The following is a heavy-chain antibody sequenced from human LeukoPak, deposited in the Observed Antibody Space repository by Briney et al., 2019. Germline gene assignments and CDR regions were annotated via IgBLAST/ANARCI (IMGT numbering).Heavy chain of an antibody. V-gene: IGHV4-59*01. CDR3: ARGGQWLVSLAFDY. CDR2: IYYSGST. D-gene: IGHD6-19*01. J-gene: IGHJ4*02. Sequence: PSETLSLTCTVSGGSISSYYWSWIRQPPGKGLEWIGYIYYSGSTNYNPSLKSRVTISVDTSKNQFSLKLSSVTAADTAVYYCARGGQWLVSLAFDYWGQGTLVTVSS. CDR1: GGSISSYY.